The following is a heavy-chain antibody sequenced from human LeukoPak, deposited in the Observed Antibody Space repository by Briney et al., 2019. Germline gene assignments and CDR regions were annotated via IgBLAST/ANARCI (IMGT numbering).Heavy chain of an antibody. V-gene: IGHV3-11*04. Sequence: GGSPRLSCAASGFTFSDYYMSWIRQAPGKGLEWVSYISSSGSTIYYADSVKGRFTISRDNAKNSLYLQMNRLRAEDTAVYYCTKETPQMDVWGKGTTVTVSS. D-gene: IGHD2-15*01. J-gene: IGHJ6*04. CDR2: ISSSGSTI. CDR1: GFTFSDYY. CDR3: TKETPQMDV.